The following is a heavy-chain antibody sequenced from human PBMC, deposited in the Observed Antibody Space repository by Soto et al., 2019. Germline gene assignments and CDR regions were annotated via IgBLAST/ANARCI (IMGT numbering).Heavy chain of an antibody. J-gene: IGHJ6*02. Sequence: QVQVVQSGAEVKKPGSSVKVSCKVSGGIFTNNAISWVRQAPGQGLEWLGGVIPLFDTAYYAQIFRGRLRISADGATTTAYMELSGLTSADTAVHFCATGGHNDGYNFYHGMHVWGQGTTVTVS. CDR2: VIPLFDTA. V-gene: IGHV1-69*01. D-gene: IGHD5-18*01. CDR3: ATGGHNDGYNFYHGMHV. CDR1: GGIFTNNA.